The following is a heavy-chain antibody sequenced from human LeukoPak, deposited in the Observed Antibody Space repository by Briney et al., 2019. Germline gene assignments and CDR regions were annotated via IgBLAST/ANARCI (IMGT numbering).Heavy chain of an antibody. CDR3: ASHGSPYSSSWSLDY. Sequence: GESLKVSCKGSGYSFTSYWISWVRQMPGKGLEWMGRIDPSDSYTNYSPSFQGHVTISADKSISTAYLQWSSLKASDTAMYYCASHGSPYSSSWSLDYWGQGTLVTVSS. CDR1: GYSFTSYW. D-gene: IGHD6-13*01. J-gene: IGHJ4*02. V-gene: IGHV5-10-1*01. CDR2: IDPSDSYT.